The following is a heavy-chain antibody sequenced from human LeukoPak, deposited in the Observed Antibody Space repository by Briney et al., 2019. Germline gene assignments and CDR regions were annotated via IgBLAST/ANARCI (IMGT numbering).Heavy chain of an antibody. CDR3: ARLKKYGGNPTYYYFDL. CDR1: GGSISGYY. Sequence: PSETLSLTCTVSGGSISGYYWSWIRQVPGTGLEWIAYIYNSVTTNYNPSLKSRITISIDTSKNQFSLQLTSVTAADTAVYYCARLKKYGGNPTYYYFDLWGRGTLVTVSS. D-gene: IGHD4-23*01. J-gene: IGHJ2*01. V-gene: IGHV4-59*08. CDR2: IYNSVTT.